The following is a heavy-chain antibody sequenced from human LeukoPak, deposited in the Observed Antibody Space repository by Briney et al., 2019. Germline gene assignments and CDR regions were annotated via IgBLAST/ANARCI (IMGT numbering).Heavy chain of an antibody. D-gene: IGHD6-19*01. V-gene: IGHV3-21*01. CDR2: ISSSGGII. J-gene: IGHJ4*02. CDR1: GFTFVTYN. Sequence: PGGSLRLSCAASGFTFVTYNMNWVRQAPGKGLEWVSSISSSGGIIYYADSVTGRFTISRDNAKNTLYLEMNSLRAEDTAVYYCSRGGIRESGGWSGYWGQGTLVTVSS. CDR3: SRGGIRESGGWSGY.